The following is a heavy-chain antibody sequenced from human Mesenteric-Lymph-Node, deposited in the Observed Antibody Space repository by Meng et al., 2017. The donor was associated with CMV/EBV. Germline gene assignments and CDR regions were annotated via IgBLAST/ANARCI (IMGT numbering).Heavy chain of an antibody. CDR2: ISGNDSNT. CDR1: GSTFSSNA. J-gene: IGHJ4*02. V-gene: IGHV3-23*01. CDR3: AKEWSIFGVVPPHY. Sequence: CVASGSTFSSNAMSWVRQAPGKGLEWVSAISGNDSNTYYADSVKGRFTISRDNSKNTLYLQMNSLRAEDTALYYCAKEWSIFGVVPPHYWGQGTLVTVSS. D-gene: IGHD3-3*01.